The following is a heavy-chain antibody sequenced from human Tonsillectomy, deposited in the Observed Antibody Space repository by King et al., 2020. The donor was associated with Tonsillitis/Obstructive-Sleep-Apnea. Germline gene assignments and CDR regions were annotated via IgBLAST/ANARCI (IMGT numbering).Heavy chain of an antibody. Sequence: VQLVESGGGVVQPGRTLRLSCAASGFTFSSYAIHWVRQAPGKGLEWVAVISYDGRNKYYADSVKGRFTISRDNSKNSLYLQVNSLRGEDTAVYYCARDRSGWTPEYFQHWGQGTLVTVSS. CDR2: ISYDGRNK. D-gene: IGHD6-19*01. CDR1: GFTFSSYA. J-gene: IGHJ1*01. CDR3: ARDRSGWTPEYFQH. V-gene: IGHV3-30*01.